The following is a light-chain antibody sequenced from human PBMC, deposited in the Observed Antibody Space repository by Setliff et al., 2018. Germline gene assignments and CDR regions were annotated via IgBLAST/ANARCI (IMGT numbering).Light chain of an antibody. CDR3: NAYASDTTHV. Sequence: QSVLTQPASVSGSPGQSITISCSGTSSDVGSYDLVSWYQQHPGKAPKLIIYGVSDRPSGVSSRFSGSKSGNTAYLTISGLQTEDEAEYYCNAYASDTTHVFGSGTKVTVL. CDR1: SSDVGSYDL. J-gene: IGLJ1*01. V-gene: IGLV2-14*03. CDR2: GVS.